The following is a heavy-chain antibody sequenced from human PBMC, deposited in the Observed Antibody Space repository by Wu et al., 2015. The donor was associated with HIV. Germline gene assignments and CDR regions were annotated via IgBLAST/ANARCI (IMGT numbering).Heavy chain of an antibody. J-gene: IGHJ6*03. Sequence: QVQLVQSGAEVKKPGSSVKVSCKASGGTFSSYAISWVRQAPGQGLEWMGGIIPIFGTANYAQKFQGRVTITADESTSTAYMELSSLRSEDTAVYYCARDLDFTRGYSYGYRAQKSYYYMDVWGKGTTVTVSS. CDR3: ARDLDFTRGYSYGYRAQKSYYYMDV. CDR1: GGTFSSYA. CDR2: IIPIFGTA. V-gene: IGHV1-69*12. D-gene: IGHD5-18*01.